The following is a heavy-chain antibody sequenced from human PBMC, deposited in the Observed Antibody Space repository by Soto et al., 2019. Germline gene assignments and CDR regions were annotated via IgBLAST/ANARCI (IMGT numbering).Heavy chain of an antibody. CDR1: GASIRSYY. D-gene: IGHD3-10*01. Sequence: PSETLSLTCSVSGASIRSYYWHWIRQPPGKGLEWIGYVYTSDYTRYSSSLKSRVTISVDTSKSQFYLRLNSVTAADTAVYYCASSVGHRGAFFCYNGMDVWGQGPTVAVSS. CDR2: VYTSDYT. CDR3: ASSVGHRGAFFCYNGMDV. V-gene: IGHV4-4*08. J-gene: IGHJ6*02.